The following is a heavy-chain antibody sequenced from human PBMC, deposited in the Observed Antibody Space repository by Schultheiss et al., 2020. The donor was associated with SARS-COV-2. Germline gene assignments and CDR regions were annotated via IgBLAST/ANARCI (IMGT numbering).Heavy chain of an antibody. CDR2: IDPSDSYT. D-gene: IGHD5-12*01. Sequence: GGSLRLSCKGSGYDFTSYWIGWVRQMPGKGLEWMGRIDPSDSYTNYSPSFQGHVTISADKSISTAYLQWSSLKASDTAMYYCARQYPYEVGMDVWGQGTTVTVSS. CDR3: ARQYPYEVGMDV. V-gene: IGHV5-10-1*01. CDR1: GYDFTSYW. J-gene: IGHJ6*02.